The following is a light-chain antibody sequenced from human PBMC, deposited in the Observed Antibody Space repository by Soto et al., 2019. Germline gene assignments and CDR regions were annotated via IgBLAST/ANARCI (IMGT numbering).Light chain of an antibody. Sequence: AIQMTQSPSALSASVGDRVTITCRASQGIRDDLGWYQQKPGKAPKLLIYRASTLQSGVPSRFSGSGSGTDFTFTISNLQPEDFATYYCLQDHSYLTFCGGTKVEIK. CDR1: QGIRDD. V-gene: IGKV1-6*01. CDR2: RAS. J-gene: IGKJ4*01. CDR3: LQDHSYLT.